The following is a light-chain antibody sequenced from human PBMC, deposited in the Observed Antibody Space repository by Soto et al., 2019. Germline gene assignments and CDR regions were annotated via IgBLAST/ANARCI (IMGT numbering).Light chain of an antibody. V-gene: IGKV1-5*01. CDR2: DAS. CDR1: QTISSW. Sequence: DIQMTQSPSTLSGSVGDRFTIACRASQTISSWLAWYQQKPGKAPKVLIFDASSLESGVPSRFSGSGSATEFTLTISSLQPDDFATYYCQQYSTYPWTFGQGTRWIS. CDR3: QQYSTYPWT. J-gene: IGKJ1*01.